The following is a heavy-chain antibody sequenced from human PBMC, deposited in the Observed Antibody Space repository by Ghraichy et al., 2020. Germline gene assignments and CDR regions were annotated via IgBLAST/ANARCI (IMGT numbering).Heavy chain of an antibody. CDR1: GFTFSSYA. Sequence: GESLNISCAASGFTFSSYAMSWVRQAPGKGLEWVSAISGSGGSTYYADSVKGRFTISRVNSKNTLYLQMNSLRAEDTAVYYCAKDLGICSSTSCYTMADYWGQGTLVTVSS. D-gene: IGHD2-2*02. V-gene: IGHV3-23*01. J-gene: IGHJ4*02. CDR2: ISGSGGST. CDR3: AKDLGICSSTSCYTMADY.